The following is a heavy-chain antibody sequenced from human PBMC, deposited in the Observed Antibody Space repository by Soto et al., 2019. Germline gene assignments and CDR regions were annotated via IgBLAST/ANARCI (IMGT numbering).Heavy chain of an antibody. CDR2: ISAYNGNT. Sequence: ASVKVSCKASGYTFTSYGISWVRQAPGQGLEWMGWISAYNGNTNYAQKLQGRATMTTDTSTSTAYMELRSLRSDDTAVYYCARDLNGGIAARDAFDIWGQGTMVTVSS. V-gene: IGHV1-18*01. D-gene: IGHD6-25*01. CDR1: GYTFTSYG. J-gene: IGHJ3*02. CDR3: ARDLNGGIAARDAFDI.